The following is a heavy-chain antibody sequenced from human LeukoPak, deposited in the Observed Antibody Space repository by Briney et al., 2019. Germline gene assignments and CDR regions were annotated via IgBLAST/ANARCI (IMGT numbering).Heavy chain of an antibody. J-gene: IGHJ4*02. V-gene: IGHV1-69*05. D-gene: IGHD3-22*01. CDR3: ARDRYYDSSGYYY. CDR1: GGTFSSYA. Sequence: SVKVSCKASGGTFSSYAISWLRQAPGQGLEWMGRIIPIFGTANYAQKFQGRVTITTDESTSTAYMELSSLRSEETAVYYCARDRYYDSSGYYYWGQGTLVTVSS. CDR2: IIPIFGTA.